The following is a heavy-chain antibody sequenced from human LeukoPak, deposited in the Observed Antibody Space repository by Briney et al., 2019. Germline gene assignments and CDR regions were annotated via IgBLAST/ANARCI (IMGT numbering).Heavy chain of an antibody. CDR1: GFTFSSYA. Sequence: PGGPLRLSCAASGFTFSSYAMHWVRQAPGKGLEWVAVISYEGSNKYYADSVKGRFTISRDNSKNTLYLQMNSLRAEDTAVYHCARDRSEQGGGSSWSHGFDYWGQGTLVTVSS. CDR2: ISYEGSNK. D-gene: IGHD6-13*01. J-gene: IGHJ4*02. V-gene: IGHV3-30-3*01. CDR3: ARDRSEQGGGSSWSHGFDY.